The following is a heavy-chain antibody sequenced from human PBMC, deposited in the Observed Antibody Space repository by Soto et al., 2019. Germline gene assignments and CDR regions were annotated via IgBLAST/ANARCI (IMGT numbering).Heavy chain of an antibody. V-gene: IGHV1-24*01. CDR1: GYTLTELS. Sequence: ASVKVSCKVSGYTLTELSMHWVRQAPGKGLEWMGGFDPEDGETIYAQKFQGRVTMTEDTSTDTAYMELSSLRSEDTAVYYCATDLSGGGAFDIWGQGIMVTVSS. D-gene: IGHD3-16*01. J-gene: IGHJ3*02. CDR3: ATDLSGGGAFDI. CDR2: FDPEDGET.